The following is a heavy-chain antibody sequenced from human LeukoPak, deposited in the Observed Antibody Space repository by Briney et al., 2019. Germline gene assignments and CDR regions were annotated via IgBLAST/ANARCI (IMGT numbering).Heavy chain of an antibody. CDR2: ISYDVTNK. J-gene: IGHJ4*02. CDR3: ARARDGYNTFDY. V-gene: IGHV3-30-3*01. Sequence: GGSLRLSCAASGFTFSSYAMHWVRQAPGEGLEWVAVISYDVTNKYYADSVKGRFTISRDGSKNTLYLQMNSLRAEDTAVYYCARARDGYNTFDYWGQGTLVTVSS. CDR1: GFTFSSYA. D-gene: IGHD5-24*01.